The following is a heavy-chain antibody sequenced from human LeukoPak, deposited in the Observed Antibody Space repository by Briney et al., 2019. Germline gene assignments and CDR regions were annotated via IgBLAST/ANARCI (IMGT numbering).Heavy chain of an antibody. CDR2: IRYDGSNK. Sequence: PGGSLRLSCAASGFTFSSYGMHWVRQAPGKGLEWVAFIRYDGSNKYYADSVKGRFTISRDNSKNTLYLQMNSLRAEDTAVYYCARDANYYDSSGYLYYFDYWGQGTLVTVSS. CDR1: GFTFSSYG. J-gene: IGHJ4*02. D-gene: IGHD3-22*01. V-gene: IGHV3-30*02. CDR3: ARDANYYDSSGYLYYFDY.